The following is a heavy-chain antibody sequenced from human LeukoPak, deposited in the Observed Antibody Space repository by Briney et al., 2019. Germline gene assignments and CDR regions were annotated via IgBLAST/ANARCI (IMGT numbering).Heavy chain of an antibody. V-gene: IGHV4-38-2*01. D-gene: IGHD1-1*01. J-gene: IGHJ4*02. CDR2: IYHSGST. Sequence: KPSETLSLTCAVSGYSISSGYYWGWIRQPPGKGLEWIGSIYHSGSTYYNPSLESRVTISVDTSKNQFSLKLSSVTAADTAVYYCARLERPYYFDYWGQGTLVTVSS. CDR3: ARLERPYYFDY. CDR1: GYSISSGYY.